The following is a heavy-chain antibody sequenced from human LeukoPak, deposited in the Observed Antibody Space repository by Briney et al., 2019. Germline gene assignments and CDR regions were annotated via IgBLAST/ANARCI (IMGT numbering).Heavy chain of an antibody. CDR3: ARDYYYDSGGPYTRGSDY. D-gene: IGHD3-22*01. CDR2: INPSGGST. Sequence: GASVKVSCKASGYTFTSYYLHWVRQAPGQGLEWMGIINPSGGSTTYAQKFQGRATLTRDTSTSTVYMELSSLRSEDTAVYYCARDYYYDSGGPYTRGSDYWGQGTLVTVSS. CDR1: GYTFTSYY. V-gene: IGHV1-46*01. J-gene: IGHJ4*02.